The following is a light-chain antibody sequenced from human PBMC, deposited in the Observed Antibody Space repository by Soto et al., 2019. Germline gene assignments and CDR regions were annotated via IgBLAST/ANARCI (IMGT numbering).Light chain of an antibody. V-gene: IGKV1-5*01. J-gene: IGKJ5*01. CDR3: QQLNFFPIT. CDR2: DAS. Sequence: IDMNQSPSTLSASILDIVTITFLASQSISSWLAWYQQKPGKAPKLLVYDASTLQSGVASRFSGSGSGTEFTLTLTSLQPEDFATYYCQQLNFFPITFGQGTRLDI. CDR1: QSISSW.